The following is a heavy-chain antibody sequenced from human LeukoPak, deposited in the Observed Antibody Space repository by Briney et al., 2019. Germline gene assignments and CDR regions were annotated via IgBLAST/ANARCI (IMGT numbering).Heavy chain of an antibody. J-gene: IGHJ6*03. V-gene: IGHV4-59*01. CDR1: GGSFSGYY. Sequence: SETLSLTCAVYGGSFSGYYWSWIRQPPGKGLEWIGYIYYSGSTNYNPSLKSRVTISVDTSKNQFSLKLSSVTAADTAVYYCARDWGVSARPGYMDVWGKGTTVTVSS. CDR3: ARDWGVSARPGYMDV. D-gene: IGHD6-6*01. CDR2: IYYSGST.